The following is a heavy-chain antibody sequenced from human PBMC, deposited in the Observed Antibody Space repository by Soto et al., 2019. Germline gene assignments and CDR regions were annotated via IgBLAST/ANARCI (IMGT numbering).Heavy chain of an antibody. CDR1: GGSISSGNW. J-gene: IGHJ5*02. D-gene: IGHD3-16*01. CDR2: IYHDGST. Sequence: SETLSLTCAVSGGSISSGNWWTWVRQSPQRGLEYIGGIYHDGSTYYYPSFESRVAMSVDTSQNQFSLRLISVTAADTAMYFCVRIRYQLPSSVLWLDPWGQGTPVTVSS. V-gene: IGHV4-4*02. CDR3: VRIRYQLPSSVLWLDP.